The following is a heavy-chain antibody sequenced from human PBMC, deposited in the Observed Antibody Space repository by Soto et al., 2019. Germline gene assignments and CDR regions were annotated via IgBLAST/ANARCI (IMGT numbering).Heavy chain of an antibody. CDR3: ARTYGGNSFDY. J-gene: IGHJ4*01. CDR2: IRHSGST. Sequence: QVQLQQWGAGLLKPSETLSLTCAVYGGSFSGYYWSWIRQPPGKGLEWIGEIRHSGSTNYNPSLTSRVTIAVDTSKNQFSLKRSSVTAADTAVHYCARTYGGNSFDYWGHGTLVTVSS. V-gene: IGHV4-34*01. CDR1: GGSFSGYY. D-gene: IGHD2-21*02.